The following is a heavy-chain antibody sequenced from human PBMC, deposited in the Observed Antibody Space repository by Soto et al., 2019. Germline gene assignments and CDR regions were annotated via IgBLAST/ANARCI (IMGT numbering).Heavy chain of an antibody. CDR3: ARRPDSSSSDYYYYMDV. J-gene: IGHJ6*03. Sequence: ASVKVSCKASGYTFTSYGISWVRQVPGQGLEWMGWISAYNGNTNYAQKLQGRVTMTTDTSTSTAYMELRSLRSDDTAVYYCARRPDSSSSDYYYYMDVWGKGTTVTVSS. D-gene: IGHD6-6*01. V-gene: IGHV1-18*01. CDR1: GYTFTSYG. CDR2: ISAYNGNT.